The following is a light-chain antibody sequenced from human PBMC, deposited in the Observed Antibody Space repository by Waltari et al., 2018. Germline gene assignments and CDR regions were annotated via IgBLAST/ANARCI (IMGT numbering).Light chain of an antibody. V-gene: IGLV3-21*04. J-gene: IGLJ1*01. CDR1: NLRTYS. CDR2: YDR. Sequence: SHVVTQPPSVSVAPGEPATITCGGDNLRTYSVHGYQQKAGQAPVLVIFYDRDRPSGIPDRFSGSNSGNTATLTISRVEAGDEARYYCHVWHPHVDPGVFGTGTEVTVL. CDR3: HVWHPHVDPGV.